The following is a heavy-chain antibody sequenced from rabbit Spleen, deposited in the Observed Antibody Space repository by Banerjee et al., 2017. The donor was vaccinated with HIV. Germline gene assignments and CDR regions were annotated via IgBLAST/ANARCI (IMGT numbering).Heavy chain of an antibody. Sequence: QEQLVESGGGLIQPGGSLKLSCKASGFDFSKYGMSWVRQAPGKGLEWIGYIDLVVGTTYYGSWVNGRFTISSHNAQNTLYLQLNSLTAADTATYFCVRGASSSGYYSLWGPGTLVTVS. J-gene: IGHJ4*01. CDR3: VRGASSSGYYSL. V-gene: IGHV1S47*01. D-gene: IGHD1-1*01. CDR2: IDLVVGTT. CDR1: GFDFSKYG.